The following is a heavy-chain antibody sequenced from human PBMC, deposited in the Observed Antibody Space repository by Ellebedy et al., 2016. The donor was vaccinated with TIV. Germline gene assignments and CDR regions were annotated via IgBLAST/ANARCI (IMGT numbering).Heavy chain of an antibody. J-gene: IGHJ2*01. CDR1: GFTFSSYA. CDR3: ATLRGYDILTGYLPRYFDL. Sequence: GEPLKISXAASGFTFSSYAMSWVRQAPGKGLEWVSAISGSGGSTYYADSVKGRFTISRDNSKNTLYLQMNSLRAEDTAVYYCATLRGYDILTGYLPRYFDLWGRGTLVTVSS. V-gene: IGHV3-23*01. D-gene: IGHD3-9*01. CDR2: ISGSGGST.